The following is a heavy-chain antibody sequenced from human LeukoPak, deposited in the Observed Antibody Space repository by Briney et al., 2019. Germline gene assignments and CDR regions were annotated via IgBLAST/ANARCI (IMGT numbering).Heavy chain of an antibody. V-gene: IGHV4-30-4*01. J-gene: IGHJ6*02. CDR1: GGSISSGDYY. Sequence: SQTLSLTCTVSGGSISSGDYYWSWLRQPPGKGLEWIGYIYYSGSTYYNPSLKSRVTISVDTSKNQFSLKLSSVTAADTAVYYCSKLIYYYGMDVWGQGTTVTVSS. CDR3: SKLIYYYGMDV. D-gene: IGHD1-26*01. CDR2: IYYSGST.